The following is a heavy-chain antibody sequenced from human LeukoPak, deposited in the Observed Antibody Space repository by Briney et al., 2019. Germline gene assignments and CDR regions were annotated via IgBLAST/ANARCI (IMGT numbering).Heavy chain of an antibody. CDR2: ISSSGSTI. CDR3: AVYSSSSIDY. Sequence: GGSLRLSCAASGFTFSSYEMNWVRQAPGKGLEWVSYISSSGSTIYYADSVKGRFTISRDNAKNSLYLQMNSLRAEDTAAYYCAVYSSSSIDYWGQGTLVTVSS. J-gene: IGHJ4*02. CDR1: GFTFSSYE. V-gene: IGHV3-48*03. D-gene: IGHD6-6*01.